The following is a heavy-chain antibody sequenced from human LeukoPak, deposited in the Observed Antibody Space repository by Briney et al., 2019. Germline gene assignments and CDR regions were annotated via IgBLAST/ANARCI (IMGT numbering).Heavy chain of an antibody. CDR1: GFTFSSYA. CDR3: AKWCCGGSGGKWFDP. CDR2: FSGSGGTT. Sequence: GGSLRLSCAASGFTFSSYAMSWVRQAPGKGLEWVSGFSGSGGTTYYADSVKGRFTISRDNSKNTLYLQMNSLRAEDTAVYYCAKWCCGGSGGKWFDPWGQGTLVTVSS. V-gene: IGHV3-23*01. D-gene: IGHD3-10*01. J-gene: IGHJ5*02.